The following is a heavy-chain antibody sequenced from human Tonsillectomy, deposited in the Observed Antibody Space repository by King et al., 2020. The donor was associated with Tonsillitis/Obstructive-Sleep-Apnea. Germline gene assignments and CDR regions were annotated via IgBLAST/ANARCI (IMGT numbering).Heavy chain of an antibody. V-gene: IGHV3-48*03. CDR2: ISSGGSTM. D-gene: IGHD1-26*01. CDR1: GFTFSNDE. CDR3: ARGAVVGATPCFDY. Sequence: DVQLVQSGGGLVQPGGSLRLSCAASGFTFSNDEMNWVRQAPGKGLEWVSYISSGGSTMYYADSVKGRFTISRDNGKNSLYLQMNSLRAEDTAVYYCARGAVVGATPCFDYWGQGALVTVSS. J-gene: IGHJ4*02.